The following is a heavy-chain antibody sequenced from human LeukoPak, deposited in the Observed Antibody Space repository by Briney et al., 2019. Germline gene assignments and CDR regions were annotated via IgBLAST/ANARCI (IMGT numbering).Heavy chain of an antibody. CDR3: ARVKARLRLGELLFGAFDI. Sequence: GGSLRLSCAASGFTFSSYSMNWVRQAPGKGLEWVSSISSSSSYIYYADSVKGRFTISRDNAKNSLYLQMNSLRAEDTAVYYCARVKARLRLGELLFGAFDIWGQGTMVTVSS. CDR1: GFTFSSYS. J-gene: IGHJ3*02. V-gene: IGHV3-21*01. CDR2: ISSSSSYI. D-gene: IGHD3-16*02.